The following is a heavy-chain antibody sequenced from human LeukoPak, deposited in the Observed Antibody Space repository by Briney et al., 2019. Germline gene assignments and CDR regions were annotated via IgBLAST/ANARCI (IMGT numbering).Heavy chain of an antibody. D-gene: IGHD6-13*01. CDR1: GYTFTSYG. Sequence: ASVKVSCKASGYTFTSYGISWVRQATGQGLEWMGWMNPNSGNTGYAQKFQGRVTMTRNTSISTAYMELSSLRSEDTAVYYCARGRSSSWYNYYYYMDVWGKGTTVTISS. V-gene: IGHV1-8*02. CDR2: MNPNSGNT. CDR3: ARGRSSSWYNYYYYMDV. J-gene: IGHJ6*03.